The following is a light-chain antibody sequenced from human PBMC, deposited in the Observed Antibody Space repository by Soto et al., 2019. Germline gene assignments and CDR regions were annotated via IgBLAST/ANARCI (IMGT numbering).Light chain of an antibody. CDR2: DAY. CDR1: QRFWGL. V-gene: IGKV3-11*01. Sequence: EVVLTQSPGTLSLSPGERATLSCRASQRFWGLLAWYQQKPGQAPRLLIYDAYNRATGIPPRFSGSGSGTDFTLTISSLEPEDSAVYYCQQRHMWPITFGQGTRLEIK. CDR3: QQRHMWPIT. J-gene: IGKJ5*01.